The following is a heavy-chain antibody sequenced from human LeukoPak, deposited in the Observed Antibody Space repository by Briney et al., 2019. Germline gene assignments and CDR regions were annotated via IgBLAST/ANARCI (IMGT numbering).Heavy chain of an antibody. CDR3: ARGHSPVTTKVSYFQH. CDR1: GFTFSSYS. D-gene: IGHD4-17*01. CDR2: ISSSGTYK. J-gene: IGHJ1*01. V-gene: IGHV3-21*01. Sequence: GGSPRLSCAVSGFTFSSYSVSWVRQAPGKGLEWVSSISSSGTYKYYADSVKGRFTISRDNAKNSLYLQMNSLRAADTAVYYCARGHSPVTTKVSYFQHWGQGTLVTVSS.